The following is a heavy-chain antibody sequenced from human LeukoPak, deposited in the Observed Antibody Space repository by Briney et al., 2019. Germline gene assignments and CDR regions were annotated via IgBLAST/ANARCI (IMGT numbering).Heavy chain of an antibody. CDR2: IYYSGST. CDR3: ARPASSGWYPFDY. D-gene: IGHD6-19*01. J-gene: IGHJ4*02. V-gene: IGHV4-39*01. CDR1: GGSLSRSSYC. Sequence: SETLSLTCTVSGGSLSRSSYCWGWIRQPPGKGLEWIGSIYYSGSTYYNPSLKSRVTISIDTSRNQSSLNLSSVTAADMAVYYCARPASSGWYPFDYWGQGTLVTVSS.